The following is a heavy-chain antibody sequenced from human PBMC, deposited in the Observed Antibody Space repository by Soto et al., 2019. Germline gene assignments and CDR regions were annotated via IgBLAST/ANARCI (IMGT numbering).Heavy chain of an antibody. J-gene: IGHJ3*02. CDR2: IYYSGST. V-gene: IGHV4-59*08. D-gene: IGHD3-16*01. CDR3: ARHYDPDAFDI. CDR1: GGSISSYY. Sequence: SETLSLTCTVSGGSISSYYWSWIRQPPGKGLEWIGYIYYSGSTNYNPSLKSRVTISVDTSKNQFSLKLSSVTAADTAVYYCARHYDPDAFDIWGQGTMVTVSS.